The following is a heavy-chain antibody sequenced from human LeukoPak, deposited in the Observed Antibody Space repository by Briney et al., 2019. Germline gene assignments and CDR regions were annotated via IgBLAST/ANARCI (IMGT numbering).Heavy chain of an antibody. CDR1: GFTVSSNY. J-gene: IGHJ4*02. D-gene: IGHD5-18*01. CDR2: ISSSSYI. CDR3: ASSSYGSPPFDY. V-gene: IGHV3-69-1*01. Sequence: GGSLRLSCAASGFTVSSNYMSWVRQAPGKGLEWVSSISSSSYIYYADSVKGRFTISRDNAKNSLYLQMNSLRAEDTAVYYCASSSYGSPPFDYWGQGTLVTVSS.